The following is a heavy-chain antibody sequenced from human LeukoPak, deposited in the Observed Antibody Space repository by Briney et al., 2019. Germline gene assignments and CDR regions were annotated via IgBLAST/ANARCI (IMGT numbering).Heavy chain of an antibody. CDR3: ARDGETITIFGVVIPPYYYYGMDV. J-gene: IGHJ6*02. V-gene: IGHV3-23*01. Sequence: GGSLRLSCVGSGFSFNKYAASWVRQAPGKGLEWVSAISGSGGSTYYADSVKGRFTISRDNSKNTLYLQMNSLRAEDTAVYYCARDGETITIFGVVIPPYYYYGMDVWGQGTTVTVSS. CDR1: GFSFNKYA. CDR2: ISGSGGST. D-gene: IGHD3-3*01.